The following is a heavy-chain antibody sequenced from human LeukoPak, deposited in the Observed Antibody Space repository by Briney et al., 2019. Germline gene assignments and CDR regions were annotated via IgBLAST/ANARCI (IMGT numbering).Heavy chain of an antibody. J-gene: IGHJ6*03. V-gene: IGHV3-21*01. CDR3: ATAAGPMGYYYYYMDV. Sequence: NPGGSLRLSCAASGFTFSNFGLNWVRQAPGKGLEWVSSISSGSSYIKYADSVKGRFTISRDNAKNSLYLQMNSLTADDTAVYYCATAAGPMGYYYYYMDVWGKGTTVTVSS. CDR1: GFTFSNFG. D-gene: IGHD6-13*01. CDR2: ISSGSSYI.